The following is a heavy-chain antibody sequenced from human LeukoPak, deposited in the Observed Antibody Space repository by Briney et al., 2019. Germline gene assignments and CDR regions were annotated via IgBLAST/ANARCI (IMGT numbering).Heavy chain of an antibody. Sequence: SETLSLTCAVYGGSFSGYYWSWIRQPPGKGLEWIGEINHSGSTNYNPSLKSRVTISVDTSKNQFSLKLSSVTAADTAVYYCARGPFYCSSTSCYPYYFDYWGQGTLVTVSP. D-gene: IGHD2-2*01. V-gene: IGHV4-34*01. J-gene: IGHJ4*02. CDR2: INHSGST. CDR1: GGSFSGYY. CDR3: ARGPFYCSSTSCYPYYFDY.